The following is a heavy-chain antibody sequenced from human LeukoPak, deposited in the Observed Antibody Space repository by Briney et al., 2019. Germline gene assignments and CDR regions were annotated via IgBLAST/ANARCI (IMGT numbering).Heavy chain of an antibody. Sequence: PSQTLSLTCTVSGGSISSGSYYWSWIRQPAGKGLEWIGRIYTSGSTNYNPSLKRRVTISVDTSKNQFSLKLSSVTAADTAVYYCARDKYYYDSSGYYIDYWGQGTLVTVSS. CDR2: IYTSGST. CDR3: ARDKYYYDSSGYYIDY. D-gene: IGHD3-22*01. V-gene: IGHV4-61*02. CDR1: GGSISSGSYY. J-gene: IGHJ4*02.